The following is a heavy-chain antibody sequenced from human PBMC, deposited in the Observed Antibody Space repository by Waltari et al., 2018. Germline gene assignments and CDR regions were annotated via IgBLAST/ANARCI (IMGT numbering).Heavy chain of an antibody. CDR2: IRYDGSNK. CDR1: GHTFSSYG. D-gene: IGHD6-13*01. V-gene: IGHV3-30*02. CDR3: AKDRDIAAAAFDAFDI. Sequence: QVQLVESGGGVVQPGGSLRLPCAASGHTFSSYGMHWVRQVPGKGLQWVAFIRYDGSNKYYADSVKGRFTISRDNSKNTLYLQMNSLRAEDTAVYYCAKDRDIAAAAFDAFDIWGQGTMVTVSS. J-gene: IGHJ3*02.